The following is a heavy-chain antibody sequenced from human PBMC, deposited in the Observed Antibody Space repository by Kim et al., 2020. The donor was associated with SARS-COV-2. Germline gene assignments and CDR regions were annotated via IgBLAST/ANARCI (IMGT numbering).Heavy chain of an antibody. CDR2: ISSSPSYI. Sequence: GGSLRLSCAASGFTFISYSMNWVRQAPGKGLEWVSSISSSPSYIYYADSVKGRFTISRDNAKNSLYLQMNSLRAEDTAVYYCARVGYTYGYAVDVWGQGTTVTVSS. CDR3: ARVGYTYGYAVDV. CDR1: GFTFISYS. D-gene: IGHD5-18*01. V-gene: IGHV3-21*01. J-gene: IGHJ6*02.